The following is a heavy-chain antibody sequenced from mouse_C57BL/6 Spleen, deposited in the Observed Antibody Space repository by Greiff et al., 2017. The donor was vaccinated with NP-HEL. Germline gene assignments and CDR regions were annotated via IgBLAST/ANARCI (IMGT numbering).Heavy chain of an antibody. CDR2: IYPGNSDP. CDR3: TSLRYYAMDY. J-gene: IGHJ4*01. D-gene: IGHD6-2*01. V-gene: IGHV1-5*01. Sequence: VQLKQSGTVLARPGASVKMSCTTSGYTFTSYWMHWVTQRPGQGLDWIGAIYPGNSDPSYNQKFKGKAKLTAVTSASTAYMELSSLTNEDSAVYYCTSLRYYAMDYWGQGPSVTVSS. CDR1: GYTFTSYW.